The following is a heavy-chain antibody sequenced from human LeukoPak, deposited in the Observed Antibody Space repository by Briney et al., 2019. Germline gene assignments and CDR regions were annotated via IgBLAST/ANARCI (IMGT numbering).Heavy chain of an antibody. CDR3: ARDREAVAAPDAFDI. CDR1: GFTFSSYS. D-gene: IGHD6-19*01. CDR2: ISSSSSYI. J-gene: IGHJ3*02. V-gene: IGHV3-21*01. Sequence: PGGSLRLSCAASGFTFSSYSMHWVRQAPGKGLEWVSSISSSSSYIYYADSVKGRFTISRDNAKNSLYLQMNSLRAEDTAVYYCARDREAVAAPDAFDIWGQGTMVTVSS.